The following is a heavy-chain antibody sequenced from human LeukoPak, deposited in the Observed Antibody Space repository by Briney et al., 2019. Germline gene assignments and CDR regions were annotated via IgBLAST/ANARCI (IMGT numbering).Heavy chain of an antibody. CDR1: GFTFSNYE. D-gene: IGHD3-22*01. V-gene: IGHV3-48*03. Sequence: SGGSLRLSCASSGFTFSNYEMNWVRQAPGKGLEWVSYISSTGPTVYYADTVKGRFTISRDNARNSLYLQMNSLRGEDTAVYYCARDLGEYVGVTRHDAFDIWGQGTMVTVSS. CDR3: ARDLGEYVGVTRHDAFDI. CDR2: ISSTGPTV. J-gene: IGHJ3*02.